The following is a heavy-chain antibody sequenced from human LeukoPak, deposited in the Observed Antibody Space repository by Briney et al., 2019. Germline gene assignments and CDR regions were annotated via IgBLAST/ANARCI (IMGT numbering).Heavy chain of an antibody. CDR1: GFTFSSYS. CDR3: ARDDLQAHYDILTGYSP. V-gene: IGHV3-7*01. CDR2: IIQDGSAK. Sequence: GGSLRLSCAASGFTFSSYSMSWVRQAPGKGLEWVANIIQDGSAKYYVDSVKGRFTISRDNAKTSLYLQMNSLRADDTAVYYCARDDLQAHYDILTGYSPWAQGTLVTVSS. D-gene: IGHD3-9*01. J-gene: IGHJ5*02.